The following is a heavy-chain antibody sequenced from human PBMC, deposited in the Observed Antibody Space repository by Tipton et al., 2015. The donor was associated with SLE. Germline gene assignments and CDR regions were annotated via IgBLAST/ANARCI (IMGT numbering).Heavy chain of an antibody. Sequence: SLRLSCAASGSTLSTYDMHWVRKGTGKGLEWVSAIGIAGDTYYPVSVKGRFTISRENGNNSLHLQMNRLSAGNTAAYYCVRGQSATGEFDSWGQGTQVTVSS. CDR3: VRGQSATGEFDS. CDR1: GSTLSTYD. J-gene: IGHJ4*02. V-gene: IGHV3-13*01. CDR2: IGIAGDT. D-gene: IGHD3-16*01.